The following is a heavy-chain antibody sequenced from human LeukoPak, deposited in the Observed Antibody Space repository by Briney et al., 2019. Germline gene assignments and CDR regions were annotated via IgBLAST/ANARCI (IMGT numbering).Heavy chain of an antibody. Sequence: GSLRLSCAASGFSVSSNYMNWVRQAPGKGLEWVSVIYSGGSTDYADSVKGRFTISRDNSKNTLYLQMNSLRAEDTAVYYCARGQGSRYCTNGVCYWFDPWGQGTLVTVSS. J-gene: IGHJ5*02. D-gene: IGHD2-8*01. CDR1: GFSVSSNY. V-gene: IGHV3-53*01. CDR2: IYSGGST. CDR3: ARGQGSRYCTNGVCYWFDP.